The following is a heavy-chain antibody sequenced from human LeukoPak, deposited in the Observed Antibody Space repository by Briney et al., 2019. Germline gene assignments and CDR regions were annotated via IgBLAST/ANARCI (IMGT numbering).Heavy chain of an antibody. V-gene: IGHV3-49*03. Sequence: GGSLRLSCTASGFTFGDYAMSWFRQAPGKGLEWVGFIRSKAYGGTTEYAASVKGRFTISRDDSKSIAYLQMNSLKTEDTAVYYCTRVESGSYWTPDYWGQGTLVTVSS. CDR2: IRSKAYGGTT. J-gene: IGHJ4*02. D-gene: IGHD1-26*01. CDR3: TRVESGSYWTPDY. CDR1: GFTFGDYA.